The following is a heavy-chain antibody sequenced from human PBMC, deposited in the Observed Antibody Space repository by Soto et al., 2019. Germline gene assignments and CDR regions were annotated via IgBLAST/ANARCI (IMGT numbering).Heavy chain of an antibody. CDR3: ARQPYTSGAYYFDY. V-gene: IGHV4-59*08. J-gene: IGHJ4*02. CDR2: IFHTGSA. Sequence: SETLSLTCTVSGDSISSYYWSWIRQPPGKGLEWIGYIFHTGSAIYNPSLKSRVTISIDTSKNQFSLRLSSVTAADTAVYYCARQPYTSGAYYFDYWGQGTPVTVSS. CDR1: GDSISSYY. D-gene: IGHD6-19*01.